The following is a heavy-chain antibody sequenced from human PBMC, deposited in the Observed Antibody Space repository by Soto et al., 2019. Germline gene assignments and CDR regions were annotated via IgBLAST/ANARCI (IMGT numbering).Heavy chain of an antibody. CDR1: GGSISSYY. CDR3: ARDHFASGYYPD. D-gene: IGHD3-22*01. CDR2: IYYSGST. J-gene: IGHJ4*02. V-gene: IGHV4-59*12. Sequence: SETLSLTCTVSGGSISSYYWSWIRQPPGKGLEWIGYIYYSGSTNYNPSLKSRLTISVDTSKNQFSLRLSSVTAADTAVYYCARDHFASGYYPDWGQGTPVTVSS.